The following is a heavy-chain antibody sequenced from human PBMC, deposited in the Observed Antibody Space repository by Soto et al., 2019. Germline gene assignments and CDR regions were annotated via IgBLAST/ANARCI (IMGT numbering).Heavy chain of an antibody. CDR3: AKDALVVVITTGFDY. Sequence: VRQAPGKGLEWVSDIIDSGASTYYADSVKGRFTISRDNSKSTLYLQMNSLRAEDTAVYYCAKDALVVVITTGFDYWGQGTLVTVSS. V-gene: IGHV3-23*01. CDR2: IIDSGAST. J-gene: IGHJ4*02. D-gene: IGHD3-22*01.